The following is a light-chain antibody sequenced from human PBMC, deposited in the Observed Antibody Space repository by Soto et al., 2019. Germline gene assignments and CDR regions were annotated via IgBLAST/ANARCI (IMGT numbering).Light chain of an antibody. Sequence: QSVLTQPASVSGSPGPSITISCTGTSSDVGSYNLVSWYQQHPGKAPKLMIYEGSQRPSGVSNRFSGSKSGNTASLTISGLQAEDEADYYCCSYAGSSTVVFGGGTKLTVL. J-gene: IGLJ2*01. CDR3: CSYAGSSTVV. CDR2: EGS. CDR1: SSDVGSYNL. V-gene: IGLV2-23*01.